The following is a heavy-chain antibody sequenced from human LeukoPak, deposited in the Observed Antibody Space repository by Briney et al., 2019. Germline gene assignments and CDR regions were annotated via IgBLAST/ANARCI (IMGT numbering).Heavy chain of an antibody. Sequence: GGSLRLSCAASGFTFSSCSMSWVRQAPGKGLEWVSAISSSSSYIYYADSLKGRFTISRDTAKNSLYLQMSSLTAEDTALYYCARKRHSSGPPGAIDNWGQGTLVTVSS. V-gene: IGHV3-21*04. D-gene: IGHD6-19*01. CDR2: ISSSSSYI. CDR3: ARKRHSSGPPGAIDN. CDR1: GFTFSSCS. J-gene: IGHJ4*02.